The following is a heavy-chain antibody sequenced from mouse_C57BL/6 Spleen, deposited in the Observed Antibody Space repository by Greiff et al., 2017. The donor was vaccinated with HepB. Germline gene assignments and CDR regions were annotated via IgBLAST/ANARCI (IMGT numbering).Heavy chain of an antibody. V-gene: IGHV10-1*01. Sequence: EVQLVESGGGLVQPKGSLKLSCAASGFSFNTYAMNWVRQAPGKGLEWVARIRSKSNNYATYYADSVKDRFTISRDDSESMLYLQMNNLKTEDTAMYYCVRQGYDYFYWYFDVWGTGTTVTVSS. CDR2: IRSKSNNYAT. J-gene: IGHJ1*03. D-gene: IGHD2-4*01. CDR1: GFSFNTYA. CDR3: VRQGYDYFYWYFDV.